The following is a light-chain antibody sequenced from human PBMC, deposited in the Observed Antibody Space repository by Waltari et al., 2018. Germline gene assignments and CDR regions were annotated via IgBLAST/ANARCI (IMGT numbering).Light chain of an antibody. CDR1: SSNIGSKS. J-gene: IGLJ2*01. CDR3: ATWDDSLNGL. Sequence: QSVLTRPPSASGTPGQRVSISCSGSSSNIGSKSVNWYQQVPGTAPKLLIYSTNQRPSGVPDRFSGSKSGTSASLAISGLQSEDEADYYCATWDDSLNGLFGGGTKLTVL. CDR2: STN. V-gene: IGLV1-44*01.